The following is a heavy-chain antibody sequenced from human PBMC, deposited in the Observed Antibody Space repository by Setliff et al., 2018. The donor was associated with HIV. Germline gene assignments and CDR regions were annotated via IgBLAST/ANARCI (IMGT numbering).Heavy chain of an antibody. V-gene: IGHV4-39*07. J-gene: IGHJ3*02. D-gene: IGHD3-9*01. CDR2: VYYSGTT. Sequence: PSETLSLTCTVSGGSLNSGTYYWGWVRQPPGKGLEWIGNVYYSGTTYYKSSLKSRVTISVDSSKNQFSLKLTSVTAADTAIYFWARGGGYFHDNNAFDIWGQGTVVTVSS. CDR3: ARGGGYFHDNNAFDI. CDR1: GGSLNSGTYY.